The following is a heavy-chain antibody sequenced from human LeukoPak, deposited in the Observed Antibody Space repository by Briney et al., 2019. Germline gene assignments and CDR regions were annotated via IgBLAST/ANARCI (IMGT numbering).Heavy chain of an antibody. V-gene: IGHV3-23*01. Sequence: GGSLRLSCEASGFTFGSFAMYWVCQAPGKGLDWIAGIFGSGGSPHYADSVKGRFTISRDNSKNTVYLQINSLRAEDTAVYYCGKTTAGYSSGQKPAWPVDYWGQGTLVTVSS. CDR1: GFTFGSFA. CDR3: GKTTAGYSSGQKPAWPVDY. D-gene: IGHD5-18*01. J-gene: IGHJ4*02. CDR2: IFGSGGSP.